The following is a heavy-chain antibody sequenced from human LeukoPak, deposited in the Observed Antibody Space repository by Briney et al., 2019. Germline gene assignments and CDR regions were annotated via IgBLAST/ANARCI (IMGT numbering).Heavy chain of an antibody. CDR3: ARRIGWDGYNYYFDY. CDR2: IYHSGST. CDR1: GGSFSGYY. D-gene: IGHD5-24*01. Sequence: SETLSLTCAVYGGSFSGYYWSWIRQPPGKGLEWIGSIYHSGSTYYNPSLKSRVTISVDTSKNQFSLKLSSVTAADTAVYYCARRIGWDGYNYYFDYWGQGTLVTVSS. J-gene: IGHJ4*02. V-gene: IGHV4-34*01.